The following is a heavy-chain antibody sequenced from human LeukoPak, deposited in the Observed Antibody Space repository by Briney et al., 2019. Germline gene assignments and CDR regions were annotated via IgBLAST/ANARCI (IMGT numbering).Heavy chain of an antibody. Sequence: SENLSLTCAVYGGSFRGYSRSWIRQSPGTGLEWIGELNHSGSTNYKPSLKSRVTISVDTSKNQFSLKLSSVTAADTAVYYCARALVVPAAIRYYYYYMDVWGKGTTVTVSS. CDR3: ARALVVPAAIRYYYYYMDV. V-gene: IGHV4-34*01. D-gene: IGHD2-2*02. CDR2: LNHSGST. J-gene: IGHJ6*03. CDR1: GGSFRGYS.